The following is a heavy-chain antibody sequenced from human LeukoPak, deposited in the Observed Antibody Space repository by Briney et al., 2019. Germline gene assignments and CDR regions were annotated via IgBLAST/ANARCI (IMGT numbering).Heavy chain of an antibody. Sequence: SVKVSCKASGGTFSSYAISWVRQAPGQGLEWMGGIIPIFGTANYAQKFQGRVTITADESTSTAYMELSSLRSEDTAVYYCARRRGRQSGRYGMDVWGQGTTVTVSS. CDR2: IIPIFGTA. D-gene: IGHD3-10*01. CDR1: GGTFSSYA. J-gene: IGHJ6*02. V-gene: IGHV1-69*13. CDR3: ARRRGRQSGRYGMDV.